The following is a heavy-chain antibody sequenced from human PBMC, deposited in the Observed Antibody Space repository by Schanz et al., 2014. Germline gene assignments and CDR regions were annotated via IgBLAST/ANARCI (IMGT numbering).Heavy chain of an antibody. CDR3: ASGVHVSSLQKGLQF. Sequence: EVRLVESGGGLVQPGGSLRLSCEASGFDFNSYSMNWVRQVPGKGLEWLSYIATSSSTRHYADSVKGRVTISRDNAKNSVSLQMRRLRVEDTAVYDWASGVHVSSLQKGLQFWGRGTLVIVSS. D-gene: IGHD3-10*01. CDR2: IATSSSTR. J-gene: IGHJ1*01. V-gene: IGHV3-48*01. CDR1: GFDFNSYS.